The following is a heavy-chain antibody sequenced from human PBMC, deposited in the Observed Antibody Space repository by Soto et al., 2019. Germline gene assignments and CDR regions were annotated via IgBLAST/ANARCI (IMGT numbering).Heavy chain of an antibody. D-gene: IGHD5-12*01. J-gene: IGHJ5*02. CDR1: GGTFSSYA. CDR3: ARKVVATYNWFDP. V-gene: IGHV1-69*13. Sequence: ASVKVSCKASGGTFSSYAISWVRQAPGQGLEWMGGIIPIFGTANYAQKFQGRVTITADESTSTAYMELSSLRSEDTAVYYCARKVVATYNWFDPWGQGTLVTVSS. CDR2: IIPIFGTA.